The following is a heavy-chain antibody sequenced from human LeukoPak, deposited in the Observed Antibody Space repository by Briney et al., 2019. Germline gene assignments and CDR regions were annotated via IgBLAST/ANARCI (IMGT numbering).Heavy chain of an antibody. D-gene: IGHD1-26*01. CDR3: ARHWEGVESDAFDI. V-gene: IGHV3-7*04. Sequence: GGSLRLSCAASGFTFEIYWMSWVRQAPRKGLEWVGNIRKDGSEKNYVDSVKGRFTISRDNAKNSLYLQMNSLRADDTALYYCARHWEGVESDAFDIWGQGTMVTVSS. CDR2: IRKDGSEK. CDR1: GFTFEIYW. J-gene: IGHJ3*02.